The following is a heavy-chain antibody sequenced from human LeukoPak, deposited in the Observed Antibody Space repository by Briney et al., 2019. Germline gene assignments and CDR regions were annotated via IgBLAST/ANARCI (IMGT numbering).Heavy chain of an antibody. V-gene: IGHV1-18*04. CDR2: ISAYNGDT. CDR3: ARDSGTYSYFDY. J-gene: IGHJ4*02. Sequence: ASVKVSCRAPGYTFTSYYMHWVRQAPGQGLAWMGWISAYNGDTNYAQKFQGRVTMTTDTSTSTAYMELRSLRSDDTAVYYCARDSGTYSYFDYWGQGTLVTVSS. D-gene: IGHD1-26*01. CDR1: GYTFTSYY.